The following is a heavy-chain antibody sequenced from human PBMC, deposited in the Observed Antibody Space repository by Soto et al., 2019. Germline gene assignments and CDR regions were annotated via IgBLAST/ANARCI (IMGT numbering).Heavy chain of an antibody. CDR1: GFPFRGYC. CDR3: AKELDYYGSGIYYYYYYGMDV. CDR2: ISYDGSNK. Sequence: GGALRLPFAASGFPFRGYCKHRVRPAPSQGVGGGAVISYDGSNKYYADSVKGRFTISRDNSKNTLYLQMNSLRAEDTAVYYCAKELDYYGSGIYYYYYYGMDVWGQGTTVTVSS. J-gene: IGHJ6*02. D-gene: IGHD3-10*01. V-gene: IGHV3-30*18.